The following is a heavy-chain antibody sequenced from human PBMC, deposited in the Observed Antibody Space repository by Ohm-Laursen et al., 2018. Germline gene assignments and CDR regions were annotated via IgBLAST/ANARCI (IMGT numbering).Heavy chain of an antibody. J-gene: IGHJ4*02. Sequence: TLSLTCTVSGGSISSYYWSWIRQPPGKGLEWIGYIYYSGSTNYNPSLKSRVTISVDTSKNQSSLKLSSVTAADTAVYYCAGYSYHSRNFDYWGQGTLVTVSS. V-gene: IGHV4-59*01. D-gene: IGHD5-18*01. CDR1: GGSISSYY. CDR2: IYYSGST. CDR3: AGYSYHSRNFDY.